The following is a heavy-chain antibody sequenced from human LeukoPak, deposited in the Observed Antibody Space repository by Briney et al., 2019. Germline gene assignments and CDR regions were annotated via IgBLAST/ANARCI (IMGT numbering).Heavy chain of an antibody. D-gene: IGHD3-3*01. J-gene: IGHJ4*02. CDR3: AKDPNFTIFGVVTYYFDY. CDR2: ISSSSSTI. CDR1: GFTFSSYS. Sequence: GGSLRLSCAASGFTFSSYSMNWVRQAPGKGLEWVSYISSSSSTIYYADSVKGRFTISRDNAKNTLYLQMNSLRAEDTAVYYCAKDPNFTIFGVVTYYFDYWGQGTLVTVSS. V-gene: IGHV3-48*04.